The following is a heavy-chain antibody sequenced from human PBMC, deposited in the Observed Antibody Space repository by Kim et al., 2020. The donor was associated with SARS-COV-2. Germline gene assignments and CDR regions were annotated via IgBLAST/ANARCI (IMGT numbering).Heavy chain of an antibody. CDR3: ARHPTARSGWLTPNHVEYFQH. J-gene: IGHJ1*01. D-gene: IGHD6-19*01. Sequence: SETLSLTCTVSGGSISSSSYYWGWIRQPPGKGLEWIGSIYYSGSTYYNPSLKSRVTISVDTSKNQFSLKLSSVTAADTAVYYCARHPTARSGWLTPNHVEYFQHWGQGTLVTVSS. CDR2: IYYSGST. CDR1: GGSISSSSYY. V-gene: IGHV4-39*01.